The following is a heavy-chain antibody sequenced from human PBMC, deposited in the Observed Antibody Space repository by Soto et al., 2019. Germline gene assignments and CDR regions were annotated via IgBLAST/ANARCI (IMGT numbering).Heavy chain of an antibody. Sequence: PGGPLRLSCAASGFTVSSNYMSWVRQAPGKGLEWVSVIYSGGSTYYADSVKGRFTISRDNSKNTLYLQMNSLRAEDTAVYYCASGGSGYSSSWYQRGDYYGMDVWGQGTTVTVSS. CDR1: GFTVSSNY. J-gene: IGHJ6*02. V-gene: IGHV3-53*01. CDR3: ASGGSGYSSSWYQRGDYYGMDV. CDR2: IYSGGST. D-gene: IGHD6-13*01.